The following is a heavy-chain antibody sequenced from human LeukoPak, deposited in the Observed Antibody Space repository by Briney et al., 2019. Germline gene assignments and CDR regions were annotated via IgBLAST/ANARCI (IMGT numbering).Heavy chain of an antibody. J-gene: IGHJ4*02. V-gene: IGHV4-34*01. CDR2: INHSGST. Sequence: PSETLSLTCAVYGGSFSGYYWSWIRQPPGKGLEWIGEINHSGSTNHNPSLKSRVTISVDTSKNQFSLKLSSVTAADTAVYYCARGLSNRWMDYWGQGTLVTVSS. CDR1: GGSFSGYY. CDR3: ARGLSNRWMDY. D-gene: IGHD1-14*01.